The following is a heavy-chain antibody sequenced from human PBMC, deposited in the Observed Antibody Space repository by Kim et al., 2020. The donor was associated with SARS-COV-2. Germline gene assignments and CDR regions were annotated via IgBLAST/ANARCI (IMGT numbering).Heavy chain of an antibody. Sequence: GGSLRLSCAASGFTFSSYAMHWVRQAPGKGLEWVAVISYDGSNKYYADSVKGRFTISRDNSKNTLYLQMNSLRAEDTAVYYCARDTYYYGSGSYSGYFDYWGQGTLVTVSS. D-gene: IGHD3-10*01. CDR1: GFTFSSYA. V-gene: IGHV3-30*04. CDR2: ISYDGSNK. J-gene: IGHJ4*02. CDR3: ARDTYYYGSGSYSGYFDY.